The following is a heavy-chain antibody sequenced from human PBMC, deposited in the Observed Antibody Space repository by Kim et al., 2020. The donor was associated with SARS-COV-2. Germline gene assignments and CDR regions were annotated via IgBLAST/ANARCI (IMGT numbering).Heavy chain of an antibody. Sequence: QKFQGRVTMTEDTSTDTAYMELSSLRSEDTAVYYCATGAGYDFWTGSIDYWGQGTLVTVSS. J-gene: IGHJ4*02. CDR3: ATGAGYDFWTGSIDY. V-gene: IGHV1-24*01. D-gene: IGHD3-3*01.